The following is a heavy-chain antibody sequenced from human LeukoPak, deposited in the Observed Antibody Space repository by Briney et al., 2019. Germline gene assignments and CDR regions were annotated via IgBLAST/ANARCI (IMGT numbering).Heavy chain of an antibody. CDR1: GFTFCTYW. CDR3: STASPISDYYMDV. Sequence: GGSLRLSCAASGFTFCTYWMHWVRQAPGKGLVWVSRINTDGSSTSYADSVKGRFTISRDNTKNTLYLQMNSLRAEDTAVYYCSTASPISDYYMDVWGKGTTVTVSS. CDR2: INTDGSST. V-gene: IGHV3-74*01. D-gene: IGHD1-14*01. J-gene: IGHJ6*03.